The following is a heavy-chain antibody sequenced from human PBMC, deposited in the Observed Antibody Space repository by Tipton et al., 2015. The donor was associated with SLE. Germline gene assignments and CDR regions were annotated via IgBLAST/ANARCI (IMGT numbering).Heavy chain of an antibody. Sequence: TLSLTCAVSGYSISSGYYWGWIRQLPGKGLEWIGSIYHSGSTYYNPSLKSRVTISVDTSKNQFSLKLSSVTAADTAVYYCARHQGGFDYWGQGTLVTVSS. V-gene: IGHV4-38-2*01. CDR2: IYHSGST. CDR1: GYSISSGYY. J-gene: IGHJ4*02. CDR3: ARHQGGFDY.